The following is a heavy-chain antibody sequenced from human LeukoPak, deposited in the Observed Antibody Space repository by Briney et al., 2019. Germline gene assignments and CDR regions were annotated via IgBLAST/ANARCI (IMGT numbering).Heavy chain of an antibody. J-gene: IGHJ4*02. CDR1: GGSISGTNW. V-gene: IGHV4-4*02. Sequence: SETLSLTCGVSGGSISGTNWWSWVRQPPGQGLEWIGEISLRGLTNYNPSLRSRLTMSLDESKNQVSLNLTSVTAADTAVYYCSRESGPFSPFGFWGQGTLVSVRS. D-gene: IGHD1-26*01. CDR3: SRESGPFSPFGF. CDR2: ISLRGLT.